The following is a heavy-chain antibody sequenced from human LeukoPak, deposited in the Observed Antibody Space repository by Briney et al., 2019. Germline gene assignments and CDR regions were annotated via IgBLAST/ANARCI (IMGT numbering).Heavy chain of an antibody. J-gene: IGHJ4*02. Sequence: SETLSLTCTVPGGSISSYYWNWIRQPPGKGLEWVGYIYYSGSASYNPSLKSRVTISVDTSKNQFSLKLNSVTAADTAVSYCASSDGRMEYWGQGTLVTVSS. CDR2: IYYSGSA. V-gene: IGHV4-59*08. CDR1: GGSISSYY. CDR3: ASSDGRMEY. D-gene: IGHD3-10*01.